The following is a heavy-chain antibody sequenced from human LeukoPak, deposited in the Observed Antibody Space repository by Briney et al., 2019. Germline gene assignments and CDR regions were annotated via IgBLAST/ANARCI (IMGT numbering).Heavy chain of an antibody. CDR1: GYTFTGYY. V-gene: IGHV1-2*02. J-gene: IGHJ3*02. D-gene: IGHD5-12*01. CDR3: ERAPGASIGDTRNAFDI. CDR2: INSNSGGT. Sequence: ASVKVSCKASGYTFTGYYMHWVRQAPGQGLEWVAWINSNSGGTNYAQKFQGRVTMTRDTSISTAYMELSRLRSDDTAVYYCERAPGASIGDTRNAFDIWGQGTMVTVSS.